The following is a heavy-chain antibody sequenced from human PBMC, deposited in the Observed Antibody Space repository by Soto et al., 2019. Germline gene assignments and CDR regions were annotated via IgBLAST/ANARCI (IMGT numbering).Heavy chain of an antibody. CDR2: IYYNGTT. CDR1: GLTVGDNY. V-gene: IGHV3-53*01. Sequence: VHLVESGGGLIQPGGSLRLSCAASGLTVGDNYMSWVRQAPGMGLEWVSAIYYNGTTYYADSVKGRFTISRDTSKNTLSLHMDSLRVEDTAVYYCGIPLSSGRNYGKDVWGQGTTVTVSS. J-gene: IGHJ6*02. CDR3: GIPLSSGRNYGKDV. D-gene: IGHD3-10*01.